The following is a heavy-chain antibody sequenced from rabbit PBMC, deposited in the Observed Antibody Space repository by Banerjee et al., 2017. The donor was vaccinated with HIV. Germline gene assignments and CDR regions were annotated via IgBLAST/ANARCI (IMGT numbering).Heavy chain of an antibody. CDR2: INTSSGNT. CDR3: ASSLGYGYACFGL. Sequence: QEQLVESGGGLVKPEGSLTLTCTASGFSFSYKYVMCWVRQAPGKGLEWIACINTSSGNTVYATWAKGRFTISRTSSTTVALQMTSLTAADTATYFCASSLGYGYACFGLWGQGTLVTVS. V-gene: IGHV1S45*01. J-gene: IGHJ4*01. D-gene: IGHD6-1*01. CDR1: GFSFSYKYV.